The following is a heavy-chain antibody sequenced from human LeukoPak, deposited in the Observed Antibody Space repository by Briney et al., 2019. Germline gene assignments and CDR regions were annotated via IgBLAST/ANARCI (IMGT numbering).Heavy chain of an antibody. CDR1: GFTFSGSA. J-gene: IGHJ4*02. CDR2: IRNKANTYAT. Sequence: GGSLGLSCAASGFTFSGSAMHWVRQTSGKGLEWVGRIRNKANTYATAYAASVKGRFTISRDDSKNTAYLQMNSLRTEDTAVYYCTRPIVATTSDFDYWGQGTLVTVSS. D-gene: IGHD5-12*01. CDR3: TRPIVATTSDFDY. V-gene: IGHV3-73*01.